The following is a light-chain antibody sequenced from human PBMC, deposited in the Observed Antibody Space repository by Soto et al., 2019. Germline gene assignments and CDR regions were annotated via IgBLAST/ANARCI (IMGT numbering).Light chain of an antibody. Sequence: QSVLTQPPSASGSPGQSVTISCTGTSSDIGAYNYVSWYQQHPGKAPKLIIYEVNERPSGVPDRFSGSKSGNTASLTVSGLQPEDEAEYYCSSFVASNNLRVFGTGTKVTAL. CDR3: SSFVASNNLRV. J-gene: IGLJ1*01. CDR2: EVN. CDR1: SSDIGAYNY. V-gene: IGLV2-8*01.